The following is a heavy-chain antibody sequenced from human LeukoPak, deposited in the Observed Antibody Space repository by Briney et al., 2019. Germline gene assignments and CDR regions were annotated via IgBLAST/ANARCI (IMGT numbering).Heavy chain of an antibody. Sequence: PGGSLRLSCAASGFTFGNYAMSWVRQAPGKGLEWVSAISGSSGSTYYADSVKGRFTISRDNSKNTLYLQMNSLRAEDTAVYYCAKLFSLTVTTPAGDSYGMDVWGQGTTVTVSS. D-gene: IGHD4-17*01. CDR1: GFTFGNYA. CDR2: ISGSSGST. CDR3: AKLFSLTVTTPAGDSYGMDV. J-gene: IGHJ6*02. V-gene: IGHV3-23*01.